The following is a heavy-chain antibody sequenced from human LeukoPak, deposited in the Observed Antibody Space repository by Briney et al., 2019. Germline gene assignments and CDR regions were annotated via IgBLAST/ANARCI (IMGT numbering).Heavy chain of an antibody. V-gene: IGHV3-21*01. CDR3: AREISSSGCLDY. CDR2: ITSSSGYI. CDR1: GFTFSSYS. J-gene: IGHJ4*02. D-gene: IGHD6-25*01. Sequence: GGSLRLSCAASGFTFSSYSMNWVRQAPGKGLVWVSSITSSSGYIYYADSVKGRFTISRDNAKKSLYLQMNSLRAEDTAVYYCAREISSSGCLDYWGQGTLVTVSS.